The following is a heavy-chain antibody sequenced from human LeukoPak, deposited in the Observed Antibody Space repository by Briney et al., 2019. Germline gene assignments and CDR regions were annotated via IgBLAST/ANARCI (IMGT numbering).Heavy chain of an antibody. J-gene: IGHJ3*02. D-gene: IGHD2-15*01. CDR1: GGSINNYY. Sequence: PSETLSHTCTVSGGSINNYYWSWIRQPAGKGLEWIGRIYTRGSTNYNPSLKSRVTMSVDTSKNQFSLKLSSVTAADTAVYYCARGRSCSADICSGGDAFDIWGQGTIVSVSS. V-gene: IGHV4-4*07. CDR2: IYTRGST. CDR3: ARGRSCSADICSGGDAFDI.